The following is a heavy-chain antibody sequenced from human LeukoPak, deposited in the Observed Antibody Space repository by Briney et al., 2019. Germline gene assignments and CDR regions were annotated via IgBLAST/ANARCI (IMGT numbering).Heavy chain of an antibody. CDR2: IIPIFGTA. D-gene: IGHD3-10*01. V-gene: IGHV1-69*01. CDR3: ARVLPETPPYYYGSGSWYYYYGMDV. J-gene: IGHJ6*02. CDR1: GGTFSSYA. Sequence: SVKVSCKASGGTFSSYAISWVRQAPGQGLEWMGGIIPIFGTANYAQKFQGRATITAHESTSTAYMELSSLRSEDTAVYYCARVLPETPPYYYGSGSWYYYYGMDVWGQGTTVTVSS.